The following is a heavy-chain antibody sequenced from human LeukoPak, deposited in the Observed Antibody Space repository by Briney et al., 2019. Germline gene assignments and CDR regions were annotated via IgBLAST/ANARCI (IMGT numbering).Heavy chain of an antibody. CDR3: ASQRNDYYDSSGHDY. D-gene: IGHD3-22*01. J-gene: IGHJ4*02. Sequence: SETLSLTCTVSGDSTSNINYYWGWIRQPPGKGLEWIRSIYYSGSTYYNPALKSRVTITVDTSKNQFFQKLSLVTDAEPAVYYCASQRNDYYDSSGHDYWGQGTLVTVSS. CDR1: GDSTSNINYY. V-gene: IGHV4-39*01. CDR2: IYYSGST.